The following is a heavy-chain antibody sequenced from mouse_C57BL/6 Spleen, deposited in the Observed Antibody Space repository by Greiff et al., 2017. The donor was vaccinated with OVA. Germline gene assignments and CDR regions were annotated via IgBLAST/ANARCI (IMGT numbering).Heavy chain of an antibody. V-gene: IGHV1-69*01. CDR3: ARCGLGPPYWYFDV. CDR1: GYTFTSYW. Sequence: QVQLKQPGAELVMPGASVKLSCKASGYTFTSYWMHWVKQRPGQGLEWIGEIDPSDSYTNYNQKFKGKSTLTVDKSSSTAYMQLSSLTSEDSAVYYCARCGLGPPYWYFDVWGTGTTVTVSS. D-gene: IGHD4-1*01. J-gene: IGHJ1*03. CDR2: IDPSDSYT.